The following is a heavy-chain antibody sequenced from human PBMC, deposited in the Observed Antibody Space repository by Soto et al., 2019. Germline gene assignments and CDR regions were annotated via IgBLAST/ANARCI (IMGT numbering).Heavy chain of an antibody. V-gene: IGHV5-51*01. D-gene: IGHD1-26*01. Sequence: EVQLVQSGAEVKKPGESLKISCKGSGYSFTSYWIGWVRQMPGKGLEWMGIIYPGDSDTRYSPSFQGQVTISADKSISTAYLQWSSLKASDTAMYYSARGALGRELRENWFDPWGQGTLVTVSS. J-gene: IGHJ5*02. CDR2: IYPGDSDT. CDR3: ARGALGRELRENWFDP. CDR1: GYSFTSYW.